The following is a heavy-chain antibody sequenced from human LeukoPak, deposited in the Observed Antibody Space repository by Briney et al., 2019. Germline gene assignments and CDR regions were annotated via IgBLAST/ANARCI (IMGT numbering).Heavy chain of an antibody. CDR3: ARNDYGDYRYYYYYMDV. CDR1: GYTFTSYD. CDR2: MNPNSENT. Sequence: ASVKVPCKASGYTFTSYDINWVRQATGQGLEWMGWMNPNSENTGYAQKFQGRVTFTRNTSIRTAYMELSSLRSEDTAVYYCARNDYGDYRYYYYYMDVWGKGTTVTVSS. J-gene: IGHJ6*03. V-gene: IGHV1-8*03. D-gene: IGHD4-17*01.